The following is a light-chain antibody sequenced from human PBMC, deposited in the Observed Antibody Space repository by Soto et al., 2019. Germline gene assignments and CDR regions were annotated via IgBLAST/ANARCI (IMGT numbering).Light chain of an antibody. J-gene: IGKJ5*01. CDR3: HQRNK. CDR2: DTS. Sequence: EVLLTQSPDTLSLAPGEIATLSCRASQFLSSYLAWYQQKPGQPPRLLIYDTSNRATGIPARFSGSRSGTDFTLTISSLEPEDFGVYFCHQRNKFGQGTRLEIK. V-gene: IGKV3-11*01. CDR1: QFLSSY.